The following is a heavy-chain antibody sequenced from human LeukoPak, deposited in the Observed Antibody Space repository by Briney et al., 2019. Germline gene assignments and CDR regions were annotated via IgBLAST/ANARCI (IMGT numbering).Heavy chain of an antibody. CDR3: ARFDQQLVEGAIAYYDYYYMDV. J-gene: IGHJ6*03. V-gene: IGHV4-59*11. D-gene: IGHD6-13*01. Sequence: SETLSLTCTVSGGSINSHYWSCIRQPPGKGLEWIGYIYYSGSTKYNPSLKSRVTISVDTSTNQFSLRLNSVTAADTAVYYCARFDQQLVEGAIAYYDYYYMDVWGKGTTVTVSS. CDR2: IYYSGST. CDR1: GGSINSHY.